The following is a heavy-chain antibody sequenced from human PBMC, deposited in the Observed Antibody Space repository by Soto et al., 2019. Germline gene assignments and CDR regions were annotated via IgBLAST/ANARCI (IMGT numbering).Heavy chain of an antibody. CDR3: ARAPYGDSPSFWFDP. D-gene: IGHD4-17*01. J-gene: IGHJ5*02. Sequence: ASVKVSCKASGYTFTSYGISWVRQAPGQGLEWMGIINPSGGSTSYAQKFQGRVTMTRDTSTSTVYMELSSLRSEDTAVYYCARAPYGDSPSFWFDPWGQGTLVTVSS. CDR1: GYTFTSYG. V-gene: IGHV1-46*01. CDR2: INPSGGST.